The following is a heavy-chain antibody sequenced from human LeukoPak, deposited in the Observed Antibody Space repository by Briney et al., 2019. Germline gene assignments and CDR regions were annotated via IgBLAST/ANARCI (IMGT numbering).Heavy chain of an antibody. D-gene: IGHD3-10*01. J-gene: IGHJ4*02. CDR3: QATMVRELSMGY. CDR2: IYHSGRT. CDR1: GYSISSGFY. Sequence: PSETLSLTCTVSGYSISSGFYWGWIRQPPGKGLEWFGSIYHSGRTYYNTSLKRRATISVNTSKNQFSLKLSSVTAADTAVYYCQATMVRELSMGYWGQGTLVTVSS. V-gene: IGHV4-38-2*02.